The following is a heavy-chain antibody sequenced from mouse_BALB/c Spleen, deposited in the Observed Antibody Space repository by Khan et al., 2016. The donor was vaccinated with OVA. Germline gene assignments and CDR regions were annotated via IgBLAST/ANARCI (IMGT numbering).Heavy chain of an antibody. V-gene: IGHV5-6*01. D-gene: IGHD2-3*01. CDR2: ISSGGSYT. CDR3: ARQPGYYEGSAMDY. Sequence: EVKLMESGGDLVKPGGSLKLSCAASGFTFSSYGMSWVRQTPDKRLEWVATISSGGSYTYYPDNLKGRFTISRDNAKNTLYLQMSSLKSEDTAMDDCARQPGYYEGSAMDYWGQGTSVTVSS. J-gene: IGHJ4*01. CDR1: GFTFSSYG.